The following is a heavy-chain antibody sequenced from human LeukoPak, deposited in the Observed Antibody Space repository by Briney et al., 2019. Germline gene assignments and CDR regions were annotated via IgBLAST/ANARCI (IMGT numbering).Heavy chain of an antibody. Sequence: GGSLRLSCAASGFTFSSYAMRWVRQAPAKGLEWVSAIGSGSGGTTIYADSVKGRFTISRDNSENTLYLQMSSLRAEDTAVYFCVRGYSFGPYGMDVWGQGTTVTVSS. D-gene: IGHD2-15*01. CDR1: GFTFSSYA. CDR3: VRGYSFGPYGMDV. J-gene: IGHJ6*02. V-gene: IGHV3-23*01. CDR2: IGSGSGGTT.